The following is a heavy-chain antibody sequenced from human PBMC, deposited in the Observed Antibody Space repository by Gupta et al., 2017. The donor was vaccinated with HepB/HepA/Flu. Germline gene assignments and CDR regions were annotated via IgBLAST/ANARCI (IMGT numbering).Heavy chain of an antibody. D-gene: IGHD3-10*01. V-gene: IGHV4-34*01. J-gene: IGHJ5*02. CDR2: INHSGST. CDR3: ARGRGLWFGELLYNWFDP. Sequence: QVQLQQWGAGLLKPSETLSLTCAVYGGSFSGYYWSWIRQPPGKGLEWIGEINHSGSTNYNPSLKSRVTISVDTSKNQFSLKLSSVAAAETAVYYCARGRGLWFGELLYNWFDPWGQGTLVTFSS. CDR1: GGSFSGYY.